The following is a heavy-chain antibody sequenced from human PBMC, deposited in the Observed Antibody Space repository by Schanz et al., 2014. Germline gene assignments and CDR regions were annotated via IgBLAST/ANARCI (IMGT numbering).Heavy chain of an antibody. J-gene: IGHJ3*02. CDR1: GFSFSTYA. V-gene: IGHV3-NL1*01. CDR3: AKCIGWYGRCAFDI. Sequence: QVQLVESGGGVVQPGRSLRLSCAASGFSFSTYAMHWVRQAPGKGLEWVAVYSGGSTFYTDSVKGRFTISRDNSKNTLYLQMNSLIAEDTAVYYCAKCIGWYGRCAFDIWGQGTMVTVSS. CDR2: YSGGST. D-gene: IGHD6-19*01.